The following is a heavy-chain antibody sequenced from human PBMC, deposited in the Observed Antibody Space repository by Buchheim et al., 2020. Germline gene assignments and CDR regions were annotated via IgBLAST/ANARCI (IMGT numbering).Heavy chain of an antibody. V-gene: IGHV4-34*01. CDR3: AAQSTLGRTVADY. Sequence: QVQLQESGPGLVKPSETLSLTCAVFGESFSAYYWSWIRQPPGEGLEWIGEINHSGSTNYNPSLKSRVTISVDTAKNQFSLKLTSLTAADTAVYYCAAQSTLGRTVADYWGQGTL. D-gene: IGHD7-27*01. J-gene: IGHJ4*02. CDR2: INHSGST. CDR1: GESFSAYY.